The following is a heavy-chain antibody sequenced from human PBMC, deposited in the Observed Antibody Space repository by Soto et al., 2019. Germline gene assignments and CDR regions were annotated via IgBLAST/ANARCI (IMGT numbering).Heavy chain of an antibody. CDR2: ISHSGST. V-gene: IGHV4-31*03. CDR3: AREYTYGSNFFHC. J-gene: IGHJ4*02. D-gene: IGHD5-18*01. CDR1: GGSISSAAYY. Sequence: QVQLQESGPGLVKPSQTLSLTCTVSGGSISSAAYYWSWIRQHPGKGLEWIGYISHSGSTYYTPSLNSRVIISADTSKNQFSVNLTSVTAADTAVYYCAREYTYGSNFFHCWGQGALVTVSS.